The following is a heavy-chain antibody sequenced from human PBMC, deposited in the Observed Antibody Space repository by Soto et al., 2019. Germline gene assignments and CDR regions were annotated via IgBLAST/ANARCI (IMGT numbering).Heavy chain of an antibody. V-gene: IGHV2-5*02. CDR2: IYWDDDK. CDR3: AHSNPPHLDY. CDR1: GFSLSTSGVG. Sequence: QITLKESGPTLVKPTQTLTLTCTFSGFSLSTSGVGVGWIRQPPGKALEWLALIYWDDDKRYSPSLKSRLTINKDTSKNQVVLTMTNMDPVDTATYYCAHSNPPHLDYWGQGTLVTVSS. J-gene: IGHJ4*02.